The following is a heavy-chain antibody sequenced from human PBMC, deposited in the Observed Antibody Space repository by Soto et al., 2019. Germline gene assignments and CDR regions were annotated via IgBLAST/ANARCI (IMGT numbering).Heavy chain of an antibody. CDR1: GYSFTNYW. CDR2: IYPGDSDT. D-gene: IGHD3-22*01. CDR3: ARLYDSSGYYSAGYYYYGMDV. J-gene: IGHJ6*02. Sequence: LKISCKGSGYSFTNYWIGWVRQMPGKGLEWMGIIYPGDSDTRYSSSFQGQVTISADKSINTTYLQWISLKASDTAMYYCARLYDSSGYYSAGYYYYGMDVWGQGTTVTVSS. V-gene: IGHV5-51*01.